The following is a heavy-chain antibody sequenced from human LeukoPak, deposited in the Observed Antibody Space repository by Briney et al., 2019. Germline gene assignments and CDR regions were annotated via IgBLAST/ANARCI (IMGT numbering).Heavy chain of an antibody. D-gene: IGHD3-10*01. CDR1: GGSITRGSYY. Sequence: SETLSLTCAVSGGSITRGSYYWTWIRQPAGTALEWIGHVFTSGNTNYNPSLKGRVTISIETSKSQFSLNLNSVTAADTAVYYCARGTGSLFYWGHGILVTVSS. CDR2: VFTSGNT. J-gene: IGHJ4*01. V-gene: IGHV4-61*09. CDR3: ARGTGSLFY.